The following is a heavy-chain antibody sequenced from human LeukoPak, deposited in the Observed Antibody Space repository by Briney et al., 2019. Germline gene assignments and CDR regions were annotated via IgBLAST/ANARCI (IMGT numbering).Heavy chain of an antibody. Sequence: KPGSSVKVSCKASGGTFSRYAISWVRQAPGQGLEWMGGIIPIFGTANYAQKFQGRVTISADESTNTVYMGVSSLRAEDTAVYYCARDLVTATWNRYYYYGMDVWGQGTTVTVSS. J-gene: IGHJ6*02. V-gene: IGHV1-69*01. CDR1: GGTFSRYA. D-gene: IGHD2-21*02. CDR3: ARDLVTATWNRYYYYGMDV. CDR2: IIPIFGTA.